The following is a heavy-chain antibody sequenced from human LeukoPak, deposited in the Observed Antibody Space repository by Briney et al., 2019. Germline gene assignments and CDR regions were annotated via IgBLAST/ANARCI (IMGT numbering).Heavy chain of an antibody. CDR3: ANSRYDSSGYYGIIGY. CDR2: ISSSSSNYI. V-gene: IGHV3-21*01. Sequence: GGSLRLSCAASGFTFSSYNMNWVRQAPGKGLEWVSSISSSSSNYIYYADSVKGRFTISRDNAQNSLYLQMNSLRAEDTAVYYCANSRYDSSGYYGIIGYWGQGTLVTVSS. CDR1: GFTFSSYN. J-gene: IGHJ4*02. D-gene: IGHD3-22*01.